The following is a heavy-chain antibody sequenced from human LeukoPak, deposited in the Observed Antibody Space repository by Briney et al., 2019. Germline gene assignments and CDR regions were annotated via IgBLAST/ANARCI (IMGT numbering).Heavy chain of an antibody. CDR2: LSYSGTT. CDR1: GGSMNNDY. V-gene: IGHV4-59*01. Sequence: SETLSLTCTVSGGSMNNDYWSWVRQPPGKGLEWIGYLSYSGTTKYNPSFKGRVTISVDTSKNLFSLKLTSVTAADTAVYYCARDPFDWGEGTLVIVS. J-gene: IGHJ4*02. CDR3: ARDPFD.